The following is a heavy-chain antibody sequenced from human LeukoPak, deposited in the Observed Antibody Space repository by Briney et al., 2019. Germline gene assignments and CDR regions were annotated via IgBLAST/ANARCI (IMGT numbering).Heavy chain of an antibody. CDR3: ARTTPGYSSSWYGPDAFDI. J-gene: IGHJ3*02. CDR1: GFTFSSYA. CDR2: ISGSGGST. V-gene: IGHV3-23*01. Sequence: GGSLRLSCAASGFTFSSYAMSWVRQAPGKGLEWVSAISGSGGSTYYADSVKGRFTISRDNSKNTLYLQMNSLRAEDTAVYYCARTTPGYSSSWYGPDAFDIWGQGTMVTVSS. D-gene: IGHD6-13*01.